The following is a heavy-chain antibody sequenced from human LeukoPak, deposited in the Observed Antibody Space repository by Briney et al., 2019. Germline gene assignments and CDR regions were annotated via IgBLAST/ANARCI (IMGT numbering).Heavy chain of an antibody. Sequence: GGSLRLSCAASGFTFSNAWMSWVRQAPGKGLEWVSSISSSSSYIYYADSVKGRFTISRDNAKNSLYLQMNSLRAEDTAVYYCARVIAVAGTSLDYWGQGTLVTVSS. CDR1: GFTFSNAW. CDR2: ISSSSSYI. J-gene: IGHJ4*02. CDR3: ARVIAVAGTSLDY. V-gene: IGHV3-21*01. D-gene: IGHD6-19*01.